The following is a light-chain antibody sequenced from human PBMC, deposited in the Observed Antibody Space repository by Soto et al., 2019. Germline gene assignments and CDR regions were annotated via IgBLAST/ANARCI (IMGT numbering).Light chain of an antibody. Sequence: QSVLTQPRSVSGSPGQSVTISCTGTSSDVGGYNYVSWYQQHPGKAPKLIIYDVSKRPSGVPDRFSGSKSGNTASLTISGIQAEDEADYYCCSYAGTSYVFGTGTKLTVL. J-gene: IGLJ1*01. CDR2: DVS. CDR1: SSDVGGYNY. CDR3: CSYAGTSYV. V-gene: IGLV2-11*01.